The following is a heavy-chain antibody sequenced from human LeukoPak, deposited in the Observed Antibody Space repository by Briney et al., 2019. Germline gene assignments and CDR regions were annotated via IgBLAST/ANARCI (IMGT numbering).Heavy chain of an antibody. J-gene: IGHJ3*02. CDR3: ARGSGGDSPDAFDI. CDR2: IYYSGST. V-gene: IGHV4-59*01. D-gene: IGHD2-21*01. Sequence: SETLSLTCTVSGGSISSYYWSWIRQPPGKGLEWIGYIYYSGSTNYNPSLKSRVTISVDTSKNQFSLKLSSVTAADTAVYYCARGSGGDSPDAFDIWGQGTMVTVSS. CDR1: GGSISSYY.